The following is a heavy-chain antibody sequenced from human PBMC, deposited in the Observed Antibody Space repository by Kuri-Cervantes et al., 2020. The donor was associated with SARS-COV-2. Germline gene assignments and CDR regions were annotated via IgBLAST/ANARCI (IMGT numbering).Heavy chain of an antibody. CDR3: ARIQATTVIADY. J-gene: IGHJ4*02. V-gene: IGHV2-70*11. D-gene: IGHD4-11*01. CDR2: LDWDDDK. CDR1: GFSLSTRGVG. Sequence: SGPTLAKPTQTLTLTCTFSGFSLSTRGVGVGWIRQPPGKALESLARLDWDDDKYYNTFLQTRLSIAKDTSKNQVVLTMTNMDPVDTATYYCARIQATTVIADYWGQGTLVTVSS.